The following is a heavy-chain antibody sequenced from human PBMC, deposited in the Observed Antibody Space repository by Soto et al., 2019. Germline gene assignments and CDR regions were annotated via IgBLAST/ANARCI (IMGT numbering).Heavy chain of an antibody. Sequence: SQTLSLTCAISGDSASSNSAAWNWIRQSPSRGLEWLGRTYYRSKWYNDYAVSVKSRITINPDTSKNQFSLQLNSVTPEDTAVYYCARSAYYCSGGSCYPYYGMDVWGQGTTVTVSS. CDR2: TYYRSKWYN. J-gene: IGHJ6*02. CDR3: ARSAYYCSGGSCYPYYGMDV. V-gene: IGHV6-1*01. D-gene: IGHD2-15*01. CDR1: GDSASSNSAA.